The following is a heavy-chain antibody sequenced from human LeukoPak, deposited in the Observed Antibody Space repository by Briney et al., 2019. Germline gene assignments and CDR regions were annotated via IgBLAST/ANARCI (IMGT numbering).Heavy chain of an antibody. V-gene: IGHV1-46*01. CDR2: INPSGGST. CDR1: GYTFTSYY. J-gene: IGHJ4*02. CDR3: ARGGWSEVESY. Sequence: ASVKVSCKASGYTFTSYYMHWVRQAPGQGLEWMGIINPSGGSTSYAQKFQGRVTMTRDTSTSTVYMEVRSLRSEDTAVYYCARGGWSEVESYWGQGTLVTVSS. D-gene: IGHD1-1*01.